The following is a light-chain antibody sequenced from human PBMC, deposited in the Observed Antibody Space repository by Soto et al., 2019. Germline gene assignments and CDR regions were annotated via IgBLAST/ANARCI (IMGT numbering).Light chain of an antibody. V-gene: IGLV2-8*01. J-gene: IGLJ2*01. CDR3: SSYAGSNNLV. Sequence: QSALTQPPSASGSPGQSVTISCTGTSSDVGGYNYVSWYQQNPGKAPKLMIYEVSKRPSGVPDRFSGSKSGNTASLTASGLQAEDEADYYCSSYAGSNNLVFGGGTKLTVL. CDR1: SSDVGGYNY. CDR2: EVS.